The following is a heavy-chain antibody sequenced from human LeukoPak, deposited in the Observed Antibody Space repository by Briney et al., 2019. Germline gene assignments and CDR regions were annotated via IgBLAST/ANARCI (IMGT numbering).Heavy chain of an antibody. D-gene: IGHD3-16*02. CDR2: INPNSGGT. CDR1: GYTFTGYY. Sequence: HRASVKVSCKASGYTFTGYYMHWVRQAPGQGLEWMGWINPNSGGTNYAQKFQGRVTMTRNTSISTAYMELSSLRSEDTAVYYCARGQNDYVWGSYRYTIGFDYWGQGTLVTVSS. J-gene: IGHJ4*02. CDR3: ARGQNDYVWGSYRYTIGFDY. V-gene: IGHV1-2*02.